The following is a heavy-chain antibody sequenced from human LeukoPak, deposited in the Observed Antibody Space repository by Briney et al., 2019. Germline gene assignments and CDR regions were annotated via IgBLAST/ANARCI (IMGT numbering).Heavy chain of an antibody. D-gene: IGHD3-10*01. V-gene: IGHV4-59*01. J-gene: IGHJ4*02. CDR2: IYYSGST. CDR1: GGSISNYY. CDR3: ARVRGSGSYYMAFDY. Sequence: PSETLSLTCTVSGGSISNYYWSWIRQPPGKGLEWIGYIYYSGSTNYSPSLKSRVTISVDTSKNQFSLKLSSVTAADTAVYYCARVRGSGSYYMAFDYWGQGTLVTVSS.